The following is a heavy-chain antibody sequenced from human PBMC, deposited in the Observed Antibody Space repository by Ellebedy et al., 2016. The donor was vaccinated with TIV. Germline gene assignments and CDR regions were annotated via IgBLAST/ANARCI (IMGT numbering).Heavy chain of an antibody. J-gene: IGHJ6*02. V-gene: IGHV3-48*01. Sequence: GESLKISCAASGFTFSSYSMNWVRQAPGKGLEWVSYISSSSSNIYYADSVKGRFTISRDNAKNSLYLQMNSLRAEDTAVYYCARDWEDYGAHYYGMDVWGRGTTVTVSS. CDR2: ISSSSSNI. CDR3: ARDWEDYGAHYYGMDV. CDR1: GFTFSSYS. D-gene: IGHD4-17*01.